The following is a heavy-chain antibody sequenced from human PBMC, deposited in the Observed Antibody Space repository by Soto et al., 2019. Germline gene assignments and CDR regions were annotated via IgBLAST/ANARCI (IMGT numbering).Heavy chain of an antibody. Sequence: QVQLVESGGGVVQPGRSLRLSCAASGFTFSSYGMHWVRQAPGKGLEWVAVISYDGSNKYYADSVKGRFTISRDNSKNTLYLQMNCLRAEDTAVYYCAKDRRKVVVAAPFEYWGQGTLVTVSS. CDR2: ISYDGSNK. CDR1: GFTFSSYG. J-gene: IGHJ4*02. D-gene: IGHD2-15*01. CDR3: AKDRRKVVVAAPFEY. V-gene: IGHV3-30*18.